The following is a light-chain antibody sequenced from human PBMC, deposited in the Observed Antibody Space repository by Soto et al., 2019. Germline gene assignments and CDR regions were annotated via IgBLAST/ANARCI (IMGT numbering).Light chain of an antibody. CDR2: GAS. Sequence: EIVLTQSPGTLSLSPGERATLSCRASQSVSSSFLAWYQQKPGQAPRLLIYGASSRATGIPDRFSGSGSGSDFTLTTSRLEPEDFPVYYCQQYDNSPLTFGGGTKVELK. CDR1: QSVSSSF. V-gene: IGKV3-20*01. J-gene: IGKJ4*01. CDR3: QQYDNSPLT.